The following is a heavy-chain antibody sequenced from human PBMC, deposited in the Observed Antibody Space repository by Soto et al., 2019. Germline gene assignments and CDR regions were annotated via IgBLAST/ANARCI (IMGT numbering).Heavy chain of an antibody. CDR1: GYTFTNFG. J-gene: IGHJ5*02. D-gene: IGHD3-9*01. CDR2: ISGYNGDT. CDR3: ARDYDIWGEDWFDP. Sequence: QVQLLQSGGEMRKPGASVKVSCKASGYTFTNFGISWVRQAPGQGFEWVGWISGYNGDTNYAPKFRGRVIMTKDTSTTTAYMELTTLTSDDTAVYYCARDYDIWGEDWFDPWGQGTLVTVSS. V-gene: IGHV1-18*01.